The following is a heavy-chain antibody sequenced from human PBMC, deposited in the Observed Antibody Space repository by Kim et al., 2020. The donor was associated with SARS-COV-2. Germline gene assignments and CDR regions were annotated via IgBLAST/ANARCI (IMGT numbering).Heavy chain of an antibody. J-gene: IGHJ4*02. D-gene: IGHD5-12*01. V-gene: IGHV6-1*01. CDR3: ARVDFHLFGAYGY. Sequence: EYAESVRSRRIINPDTSKNQFSLQLNSVTPEDSAVYYCARVDFHLFGAYGYWGQGTLVTVSS.